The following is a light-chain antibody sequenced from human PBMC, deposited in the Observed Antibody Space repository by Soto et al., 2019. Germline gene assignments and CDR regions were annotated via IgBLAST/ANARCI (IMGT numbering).Light chain of an antibody. V-gene: IGKV1-5*03. CDR2: KAS. J-gene: IGKJ1*01. Sequence: DSQMTQSPSALSSSVGDRVTMTCRASQSISTWLAWYQQEPGKAPKLLIHKASSLQSGVPSRFSGSGSGTDFTLTISSLHPDDFATYYCQQYNSYSPTFGQGTKVDIK. CDR3: QQYNSYSPT. CDR1: QSISTW.